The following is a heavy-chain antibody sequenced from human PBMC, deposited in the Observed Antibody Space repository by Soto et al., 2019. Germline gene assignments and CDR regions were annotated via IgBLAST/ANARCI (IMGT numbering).Heavy chain of an antibody. CDR2: ISAYNGNT. J-gene: IGHJ4*02. CDR1: GYTFASYA. Sequence: QVQLVQSGAEVKKPGASVKVSCKASGYTFASYAISWMRQAPGQGLEWMGWISAYNGNTNYAQKRXGRVTMTAGTSTSTAYMELRSLRSDDTAVSYCARDPPPPDYWGQGTLVTVSS. V-gene: IGHV1-18*01. CDR3: ARDPPPPDY.